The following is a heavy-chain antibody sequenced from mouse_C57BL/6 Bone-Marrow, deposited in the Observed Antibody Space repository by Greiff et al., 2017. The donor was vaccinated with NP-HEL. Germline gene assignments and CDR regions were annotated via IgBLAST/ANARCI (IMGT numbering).Heavy chain of an antibody. CDR3: ARDPGGDWYFDV. Sequence: EVQRVESGGGLVQSGRSLRLSCATSGFTFSDFYMEWVRQAPGKGLEWIAASRNKANDYTTEYSASVKGRFIVSRDTSQSILYLQMNALRAEDTAIYYCARDPGGDWYFDVWGTGTTVTVSS. D-gene: IGHD4-1*01. J-gene: IGHJ1*03. CDR1: GFTFSDFY. CDR2: SRNKANDYTT. V-gene: IGHV7-1*01.